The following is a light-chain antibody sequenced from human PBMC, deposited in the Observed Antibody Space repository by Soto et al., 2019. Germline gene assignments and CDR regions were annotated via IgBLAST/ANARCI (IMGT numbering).Light chain of an antibody. CDR2: EVS. Sequence: QGSLTQTAWVSGSPGQSITISCTGTSSDVGGYNYVSWYQQHPGKAPKLMIYEVSNRPSGVSNRFSGSKSGNTASLTISGLQAEDEADYYRRSYTSSSTYVFGTGTKVTVL. CDR3: RSYTSSSTYV. V-gene: IGLV2-14*01. J-gene: IGLJ1*01. CDR1: SSDVGGYNY.